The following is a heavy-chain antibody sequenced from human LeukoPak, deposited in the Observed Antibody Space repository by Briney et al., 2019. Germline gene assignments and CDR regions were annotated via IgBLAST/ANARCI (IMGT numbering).Heavy chain of an antibody. CDR1: GGSVSSGSYY. V-gene: IGHV4-61*01. CDR2: LHDSGST. D-gene: IGHD6-19*01. CDR3: AREEWLSSFHI. J-gene: IGHJ3*02. Sequence: PSETLSLTCTVSGGSVSSGSYYWSWIRQPPGKGLEWIGYLHDSGSTNYNPSLKSRVTISADTSKNQFSLKLSSVTAADTAVYYCAREEWLSSFHIWGQGTMVTVSS.